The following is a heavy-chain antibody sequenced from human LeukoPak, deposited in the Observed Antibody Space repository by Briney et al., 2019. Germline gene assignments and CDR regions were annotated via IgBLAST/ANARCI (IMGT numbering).Heavy chain of an antibody. V-gene: IGHV5-51*01. CDR2: IYPGDSDT. D-gene: IGHD4-17*01. CDR3: ARYLVTTGHFDY. J-gene: IGHJ4*02. Sequence: GESLKISCKASGYSFTNYWLAWVRQMPGMGLEWMGIIYPGDSDTRYSPSFQGQVTISADKSINTAYLQWSSLKASDTAMYYCARYLVTTGHFDYWGQGTLVTVSS. CDR1: GYSFTNYW.